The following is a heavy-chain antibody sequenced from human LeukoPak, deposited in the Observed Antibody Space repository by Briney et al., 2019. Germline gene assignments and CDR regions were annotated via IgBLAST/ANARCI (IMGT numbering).Heavy chain of an antibody. CDR3: ARDNYYGSGSYYNVYYYYYYMDV. Sequence: GASVKVPCKASGYTFTSYGISWVRQAPGQGLEWMGWISAYNGNTNYAQKLQGRVTMTTDTSTSTAYMELRSLRSDDTAVYYCARDNYYGSGSYYNVYYYYYYMDVWGKGTTVTVSS. CDR2: ISAYNGNT. CDR1: GYTFTSYG. V-gene: IGHV1-18*01. D-gene: IGHD3-10*01. J-gene: IGHJ6*03.